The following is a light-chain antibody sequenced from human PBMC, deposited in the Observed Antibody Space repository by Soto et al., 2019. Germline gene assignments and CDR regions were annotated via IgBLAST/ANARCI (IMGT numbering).Light chain of an antibody. Sequence: DIVMTESPATLSVSPGERATLSCRASQSVSSKLAWYRQKPGQAPGLLIYNASNRTTGIPARFSGSGSGTDFTLTISSLEPEDFAVYYCQQRGDWPPITFGQGTRLEIK. V-gene: IGKV3-11*01. CDR1: QSVSSK. J-gene: IGKJ5*01. CDR3: QQRGDWPPIT. CDR2: NAS.